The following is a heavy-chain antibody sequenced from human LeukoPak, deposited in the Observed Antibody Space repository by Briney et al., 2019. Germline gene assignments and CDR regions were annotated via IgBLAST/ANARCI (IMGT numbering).Heavy chain of an antibody. CDR1: GLTFRNYA. CDR3: VKGGHQSPFDP. J-gene: IGHJ5*02. Sequence: GGSLRLSCAASGLTFRNYAMTWVRQAPGKGLEWVSTISGSGGETFYADSVKGRFTISRDNSKNTHYLQVNILRAEDTAIYYCVKGGHQSPFDPWGQGTLVTVSS. D-gene: IGHD2-2*01. V-gene: IGHV3-23*01. CDR2: ISGSGGET.